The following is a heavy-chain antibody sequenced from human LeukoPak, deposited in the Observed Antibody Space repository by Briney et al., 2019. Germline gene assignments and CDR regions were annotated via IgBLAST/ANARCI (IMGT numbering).Heavy chain of an antibody. CDR2: MNPNSGNT. CDR3: ARATIREGAFDI. D-gene: IGHD3-3*02. V-gene: IGHV1-8*01. CDR1: GYTFTSYD. Sequence: ASVMVSCKASGYTFTSYDINWVRQATGQGLEWMGWMNPNSGNTGYAQKFQGRVTMTRNTSISTAYMELSSLRSEDTAVYYCARATIREGAFDIWGQGTMVTVSS. J-gene: IGHJ3*02.